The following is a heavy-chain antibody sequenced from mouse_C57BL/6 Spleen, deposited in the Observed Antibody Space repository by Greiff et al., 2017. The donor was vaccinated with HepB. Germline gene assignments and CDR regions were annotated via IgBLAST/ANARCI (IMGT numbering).Heavy chain of an antibody. V-gene: IGHV1-4*01. J-gene: IGHJ2*01. CDR1: GYTFTSYT. CDR3: ARDYYGSSFVEDYFDY. D-gene: IGHD1-1*01. CDR2: INPSSGYT. Sequence: VQLQQSGAELARPGASVKMSCKASGYTFTSYTMHWVKQRPGQGLEWIGYINPSSGYTKYNQKFKDKATLTADKSSSTAYMQLSSLTSEDSAVYYCARDYYGSSFVEDYFDYWGQGTTLTVSS.